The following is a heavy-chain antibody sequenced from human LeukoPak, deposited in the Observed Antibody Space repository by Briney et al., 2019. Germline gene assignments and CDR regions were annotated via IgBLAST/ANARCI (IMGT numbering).Heavy chain of an antibody. Sequence: SETLSLTCAVYGGSFSGYYWSWIRQPPGKGLEWIGEINHSGSTNYNPSLKSRVTISVDTSKNQFSLKLSSVTAADTAVYCCAGIQWELTSGFDYWGQGTLVTVSS. CDR3: AGIQWELTSGFDY. CDR1: GGSFSGYY. D-gene: IGHD1-26*01. V-gene: IGHV4-34*01. CDR2: INHSGST. J-gene: IGHJ4*02.